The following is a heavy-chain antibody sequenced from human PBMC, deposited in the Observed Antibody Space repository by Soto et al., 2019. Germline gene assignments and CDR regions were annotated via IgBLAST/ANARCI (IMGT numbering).Heavy chain of an antibody. CDR1: GGSISSYY. Sequence: PSETLSLTCTVSGGSISSYYWSWIRQPPGKGLEWIGYIYDSGSTNYNPSLKSRVTISVDTSKNQFSLKLSSVTAADTAVYYCERQHYNSRFDPWCQGILVTVS. CDR2: IYDSGST. J-gene: IGHJ5*02. D-gene: IGHD1-20*01. V-gene: IGHV4-59*08. CDR3: ERQHYNSRFDP.